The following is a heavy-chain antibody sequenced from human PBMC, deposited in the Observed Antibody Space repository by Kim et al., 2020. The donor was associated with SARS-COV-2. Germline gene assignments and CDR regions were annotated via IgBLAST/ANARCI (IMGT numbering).Heavy chain of an antibody. V-gene: IGHV3-21*01. D-gene: IGHD2-15*01. CDR2: ISSSSSYI. Sequence: GGSLRLSCAASGFTFSSYSMNWVRQAPGKGLEWVSSISSSSSYIYYADSVKGRFTISRDNAKNSLYLQMNSLRAEDTAVYYCARDKVVVVAATQRYYYYGMDVWGQGTTVTVSS. J-gene: IGHJ6*02. CDR3: ARDKVVVVAATQRYYYYGMDV. CDR1: GFTFSSYS.